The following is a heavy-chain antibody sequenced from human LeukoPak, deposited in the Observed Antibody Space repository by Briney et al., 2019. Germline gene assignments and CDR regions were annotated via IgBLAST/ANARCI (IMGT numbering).Heavy chain of an antibody. D-gene: IGHD6-19*01. V-gene: IGHV1-8*01. CDR2: MNPNSGNT. CDR1: GYTFTSYD. CDR3: AKSHHSGWSNFDY. Sequence: ASVKVSCKASGYTFTSYDINWVRQATGQWLEWMGWMNPNSGNTGYAQKFQGRVTMTEDTSTDTAYMELSSLRSEDTAVYYCAKSHHSGWSNFDYWGQGTLVTVSS. J-gene: IGHJ4*02.